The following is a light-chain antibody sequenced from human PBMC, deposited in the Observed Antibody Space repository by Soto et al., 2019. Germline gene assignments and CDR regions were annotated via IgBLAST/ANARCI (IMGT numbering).Light chain of an antibody. CDR1: QSISNY. CDR3: QQSYSSPPLT. V-gene: IGKV1-39*01. J-gene: IGKJ4*01. Sequence: DIQMTQSPPSLSASVGDRVTISCRSSQSISNYLNWYQQKPGKAPNLLIYSASNLQTGVPSRFSGSGSSTDYTLTISSLQPEDFATYYCQQSYSSPPLTFGGGTKVAIK. CDR2: SAS.